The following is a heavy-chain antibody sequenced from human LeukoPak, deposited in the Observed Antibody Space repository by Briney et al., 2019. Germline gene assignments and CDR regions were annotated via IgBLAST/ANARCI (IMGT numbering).Heavy chain of an antibody. D-gene: IGHD3-16*01. CDR3: ARGGGDTTQVVWGRKSWFDP. CDR2: INHSGST. V-gene: IGHV4-34*01. Sequence: SETLSLTCAVYGGSFSGYYWSWIRQPPGKGLEWIGEINHSGSTNYNPSLKSRVTISVDTSKNQFSLKLISVTAADTAVYYCARGGGDTTQVVWGRKSWFDPWGQGTLVTVSS. CDR1: GGSFSGYY. J-gene: IGHJ5*02.